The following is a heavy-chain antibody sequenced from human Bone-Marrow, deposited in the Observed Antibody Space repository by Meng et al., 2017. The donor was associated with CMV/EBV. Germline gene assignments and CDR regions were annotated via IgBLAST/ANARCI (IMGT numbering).Heavy chain of an antibody. CDR3: ARDIDDYDGSGYFDY. V-gene: IGHV3-30*04. CDR2: TSYDGNNK. CDR1: GFTFSTYA. D-gene: IGHD3-22*01. J-gene: IGHJ4*02. Sequence: GESLKISCAASGFTFSTYAMHWVRQAPGKGLEWVAVTSYDGNNKYYADSVKGRFTISRDNSKNKVYLQMNSLRAEDTAVYYCARDIDDYDGSGYFDYWGQGTRVTVYS.